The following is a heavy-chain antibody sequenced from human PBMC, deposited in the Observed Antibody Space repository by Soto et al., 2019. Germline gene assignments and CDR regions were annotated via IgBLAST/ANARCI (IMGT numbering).Heavy chain of an antibody. CDR3: ARVPDY. V-gene: IGHV4-30-2*01. Sequence: QLQLQESGSGLVKPSQTLSLTCAVSGGSISSGGYFWGWIRQPPGKGLEWIGYMYHSGSTYYNPSLKSRVTISIDRSQNQFSLLLSSVTAADSAVYYCARVPDYWGQGILVTVSS. CDR2: MYHSGST. J-gene: IGHJ4*02. CDR1: GGSISSGGYF. D-gene: IGHD2-2*01.